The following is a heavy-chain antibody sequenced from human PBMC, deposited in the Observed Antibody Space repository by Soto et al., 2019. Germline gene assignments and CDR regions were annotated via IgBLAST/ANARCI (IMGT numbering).Heavy chain of an antibody. CDR2: IYKNGNT. J-gene: IGHJ5*02. Sequence: SETLSLTCTVSGDSIKSGGYYWSWIRQHPGKGLEWMGYIYKNGNTHYNPSLRSRLTLSLDTSKNQLSLNLRSVTAADTAVYYCARGDSVNDNWFDPWGQGTLVTVS. CDR3: ARGDSVNDNWFDP. D-gene: IGHD5-18*01. V-gene: IGHV4-31*03. CDR1: GDSIKSGGYY.